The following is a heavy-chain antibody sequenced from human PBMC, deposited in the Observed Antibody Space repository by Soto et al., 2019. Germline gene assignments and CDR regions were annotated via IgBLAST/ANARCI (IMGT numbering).Heavy chain of an antibody. Sequence: QVQLVQSRAEVKKPGASVKVSCKASGYTFTSYGISWVRQAPGQGLEWMGWISAYNGNTNYAQKLQGRVTMTTDTSTSTAYMELRSLRSDDTAVYYCARDQRENYYDSSGYSPGGYWGQGTLVTVSS. D-gene: IGHD3-22*01. J-gene: IGHJ4*02. CDR2: ISAYNGNT. CDR3: ARDQRENYYDSSGYSPGGY. V-gene: IGHV1-18*01. CDR1: GYTFTSYG.